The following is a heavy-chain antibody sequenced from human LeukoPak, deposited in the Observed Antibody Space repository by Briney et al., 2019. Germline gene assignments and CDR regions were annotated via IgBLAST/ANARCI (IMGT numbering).Heavy chain of an antibody. CDR2: ISWNSGRI. CDR1: GFTFDDYA. Sequence: PGGSLRLSCAASGFTFDDYAMHWVRQAPGKGLEWVSGISWNSGRIAYADSVKGRFTISRDNAKKSLYLQMNSLRAEDMALYYCARGRGYSYGSAIEYWGQGTLVTVSS. D-gene: IGHD5-18*01. CDR3: ARGRGYSYGSAIEY. J-gene: IGHJ4*02. V-gene: IGHV3-9*03.